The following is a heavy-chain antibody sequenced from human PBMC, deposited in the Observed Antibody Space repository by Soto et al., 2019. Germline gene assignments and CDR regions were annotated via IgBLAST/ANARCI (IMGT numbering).Heavy chain of an antibody. V-gene: IGHV3-23*01. CDR3: VIIDIVVVPAAKDFDY. CDR1: GFTFSSYA. D-gene: IGHD2-2*01. Sequence: GSLRLSCAASGFTFSSYAMSWVRQAPGKGLEWVSAISGSGGSTYYADSVKGRFTISRDNSKNTLYLQMNSLRAEDTAVYYCVIIDIVVVPAAKDFDYWGQGTLVTVSS. J-gene: IGHJ4*02. CDR2: ISGSGGST.